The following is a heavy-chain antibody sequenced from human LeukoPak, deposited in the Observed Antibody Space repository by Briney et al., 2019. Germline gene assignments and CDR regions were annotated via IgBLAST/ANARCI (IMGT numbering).Heavy chain of an antibody. CDR1: GGSFSGYY. J-gene: IGHJ3*02. CDR3: ARVIITIFGVVIDDAFDI. V-gene: IGHV4-34*01. Sequence: SETLSLTCAVYGGSFSGYYWSWIRQPPGKGLEWIGEINHSGSTNYNPSLKSRVTISVDTSKNQFSLKLSTVTAADTAVYYCARVIITIFGVVIDDAFDIWGQGTMVTVSS. D-gene: IGHD3-3*01. CDR2: INHSGST.